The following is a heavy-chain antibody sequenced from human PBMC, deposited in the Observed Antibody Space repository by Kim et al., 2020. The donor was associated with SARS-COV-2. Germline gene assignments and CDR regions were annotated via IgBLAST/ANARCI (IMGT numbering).Heavy chain of an antibody. CDR3: ARGRAGVVPSTVLGLGPYYHYYAMDV. J-gene: IGHJ6*02. CDR2: INHSGST. Sequence: SETLSLTCAVYGGSFSDYTWTWIRRPPGKGLEWIGEINHSGSTNLSPSLKSRITISVDTSKSQFSLRLKSMTATDAAVYYCARGRAGVVPSTVLGLGPYYHYYAMDVWGRGTPVAVSS. D-gene: IGHD2-8*02. V-gene: IGHV4-34*01. CDR1: GGSFSDYT.